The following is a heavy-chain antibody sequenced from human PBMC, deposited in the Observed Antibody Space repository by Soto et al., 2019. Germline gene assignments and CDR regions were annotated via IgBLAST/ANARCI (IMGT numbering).Heavy chain of an antibody. CDR2: IYYSGST. D-gene: IGHD6-19*01. V-gene: IGHV4-39*01. J-gene: IGHJ4*02. Sequence: SETLSLSGTVCGGSVSSSSYYWGRIRQPPGKGLEWIGSIYYSGSTYYNPSLKSRVTISVDTSKNQFSLKLSSVTAADTAVYYCARHGPPYSSGSPFDYWVQGTLVTVSS. CDR1: GGSVSSSSYY. CDR3: ARHGPPYSSGSPFDY.